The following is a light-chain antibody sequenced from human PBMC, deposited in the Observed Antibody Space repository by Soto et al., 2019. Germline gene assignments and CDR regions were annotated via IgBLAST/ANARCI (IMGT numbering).Light chain of an antibody. V-gene: IGKV3-15*01. CDR3: QQYKSWPPRT. CDR1: QSISRS. J-gene: IGKJ2*01. Sequence: ETVLTQAPAIMSVSPRERATLSCRASQSISRSLAWYQQKPGQAPRLLISDASTRATGIPARFSGSGSGTEFTLTISSLQSEDFALYYCQQYKSWPPRTFGQGTKVDI. CDR2: DAS.